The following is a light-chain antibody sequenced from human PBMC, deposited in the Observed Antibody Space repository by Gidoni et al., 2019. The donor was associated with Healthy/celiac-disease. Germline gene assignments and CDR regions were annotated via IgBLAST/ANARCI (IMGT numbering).Light chain of an antibody. CDR3: QQYGSSPYT. CDR2: GAS. V-gene: IGKV3-20*01. Sequence: PGTLSLSPGERATLSCRASQSVSSSYLAWYQQKPGQAPRLLIYGASSRATGIPDRFSGSGSGTDFTLTISRLEPEDFAVYYCQQYGSSPYTFXXXTKLEIK. J-gene: IGKJ2*01. CDR1: QSVSSSY.